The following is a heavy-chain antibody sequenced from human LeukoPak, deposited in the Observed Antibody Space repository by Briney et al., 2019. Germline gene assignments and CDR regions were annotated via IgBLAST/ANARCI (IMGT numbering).Heavy chain of an antibody. CDR3: ARAFTDQLPLPEWNYYYYMDV. V-gene: IGHV1-8*01. Sequence: ASVKVSCKAAGYTFTSYDINWVRQATGQGLEWMGWMNPNSGNTGYAQKFQGRDTMTRNTSISTAYMELSSLRSEDTAVYYCARAFTDQLPLPEWNYYYYMDVWGKGTTVTVSS. CDR1: GYTFTSYD. CDR2: MNPNSGNT. J-gene: IGHJ6*03. D-gene: IGHD2-2*01.